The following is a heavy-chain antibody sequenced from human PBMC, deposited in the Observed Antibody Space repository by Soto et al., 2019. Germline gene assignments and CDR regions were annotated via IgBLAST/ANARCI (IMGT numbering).Heavy chain of an antibody. V-gene: IGHV3-23*01. CDR3: AKASDSGYDFHFDY. J-gene: IGHJ4*02. D-gene: IGHD5-12*01. CDR2: LSAGGDNT. CDR1: GFTFSNYA. Sequence: VGSLRLSCSASGFTFSNYAMSWVRQAPGKGLEWVSALSAGGDNTYYADSMRGRFTISRDNSRNTLYLQMNSLRAEDTAVYYCAKASDSGYDFHFDYWGQGALVTVSS.